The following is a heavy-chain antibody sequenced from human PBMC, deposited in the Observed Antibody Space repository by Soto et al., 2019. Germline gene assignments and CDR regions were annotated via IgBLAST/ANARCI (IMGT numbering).Heavy chain of an antibody. V-gene: IGHV3-33*01. CDR2: IWYDGSNK. CDR1: GFTFSSYG. CDR3: ARDTGTRGLDY. D-gene: IGHD4-17*01. Sequence: QVQLVESGGGVVQPGRSLRLSCAASGFTFSSYGMHWVRQAPGKGLEWVAVIWYDGSNKYYADSVKGRFTISRDNCKNTLYLQMNSLRAEDTAVYYCARDTGTRGLDYWGQGTLVTVSS. J-gene: IGHJ4*02.